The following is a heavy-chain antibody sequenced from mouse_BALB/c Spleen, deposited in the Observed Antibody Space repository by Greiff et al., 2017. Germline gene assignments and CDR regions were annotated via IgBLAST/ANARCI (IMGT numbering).Heavy chain of an antibody. D-gene: IGHD2-4*01. V-gene: IGHV14-1*02. CDR2: IDPENGNT. Sequence: VQLKESGAELVRPGALVKLSCKASGFNIKDYYMHWVKQRPEQGLEWIGWIDPENGNTIYDPKFQGKASITADTSSNTAYLQLSRLTSEDTAVYYWSRGKDDYDRFLDYWGQGTTLTVSS. J-gene: IGHJ2*01. CDR1: GFNIKDYY. CDR3: SRGKDDYDRFLDY.